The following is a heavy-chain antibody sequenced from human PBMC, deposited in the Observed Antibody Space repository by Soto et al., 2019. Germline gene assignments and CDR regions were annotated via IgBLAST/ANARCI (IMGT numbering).Heavy chain of an antibody. J-gene: IGHJ6*02. D-gene: IGHD3-3*01. CDR3: ARPGARGDFWWRGGMDV. V-gene: IGHV3-30-3*01. Sequence: GGSLRLSCAASGFTFSSYAMHWVRQAPGKGLEWVAVITDDGSNKYYADSVKGRFTISRDNSKITLYLQMNSLRAEDTAVYYCARPGARGDFWWRGGMDVWGQGTTVTVSS. CDR2: ITDDGSNK. CDR1: GFTFSSYA.